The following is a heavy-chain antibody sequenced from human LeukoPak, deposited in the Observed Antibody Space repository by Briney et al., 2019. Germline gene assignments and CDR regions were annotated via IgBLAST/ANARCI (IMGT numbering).Heavy chain of an antibody. Sequence: PGGSLRLSCAASGFTFSSYAMSWVRQAPGKGLEWVSAISGSGGSTYYADSVRGRFTISRDNSKNTLYLQMNSLRAEDTAVYYCAKDIHIASSIFDYWGQGTLVTVSS. CDR2: ISGSGGST. CDR1: GFTFSSYA. D-gene: IGHD5-12*01. J-gene: IGHJ4*02. V-gene: IGHV3-23*01. CDR3: AKDIHIASSIFDY.